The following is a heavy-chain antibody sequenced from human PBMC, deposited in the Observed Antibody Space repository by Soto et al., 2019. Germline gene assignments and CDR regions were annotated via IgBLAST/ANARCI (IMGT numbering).Heavy chain of an antibody. CDR1: GFTFDYYT. J-gene: IGHJ6*02. D-gene: IGHD6-19*01. Sequence: GGSLRLSCAASGFTFDYYTMHWVRQAPGKGLEWVSLISWDGGSTYYADSVKGRFTIPRDNSKNSLYLQMNSLRTEDAALYYCAKVDIAVAPWGMDVWGQGTTVTVSS. CDR3: AKVDIAVAPWGMDV. V-gene: IGHV3-43*01. CDR2: ISWDGGST.